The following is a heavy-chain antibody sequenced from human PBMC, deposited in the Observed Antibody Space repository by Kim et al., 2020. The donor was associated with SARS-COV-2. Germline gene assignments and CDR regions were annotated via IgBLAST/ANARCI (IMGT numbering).Heavy chain of an antibody. CDR1: GFTFSSYA. D-gene: IGHD6-6*01. CDR3: AKVVSGYSSSPGVAAGY. V-gene: IGHV3-23*01. Sequence: GGSLRLSCAASGFTFSSYAMSWVRQAPGKGLEWVSAISGSGGSTYYADSVKGRFTISRDNSKNTLYLQMNSLRAEDTAVYYCAKVVSGYSSSPGVAAGYWGQGTLVTVSS. CDR2: ISGSGGST. J-gene: IGHJ4*02.